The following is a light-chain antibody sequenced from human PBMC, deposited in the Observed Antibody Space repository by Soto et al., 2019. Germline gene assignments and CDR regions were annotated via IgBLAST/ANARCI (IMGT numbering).Light chain of an antibody. CDR3: QQSYSTPIN. J-gene: IGKJ5*01. V-gene: IGKV1-39*01. CDR2: ASS. CDR1: QSISSY. Sequence: VSQSISSYLNWYQQKXGKAPKLLIHASSXLKSGASARFSGSGSGTDFTLNISSLQPEDFTTYYCQQSYSTPINSGEGPRLEIK.